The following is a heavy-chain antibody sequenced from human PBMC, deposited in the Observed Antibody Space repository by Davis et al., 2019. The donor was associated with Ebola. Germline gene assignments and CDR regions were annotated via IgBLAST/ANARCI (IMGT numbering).Heavy chain of an antibody. V-gene: IGHV4-34*01. Sequence: MPSETLSLTCAVSGGSFSGYYWSWIRQPPGKGLEWIGEINHSGSSNYTPPLKSRVTISLDTSRNQFSLRLGSLTAADTAVYYCARAFHNWYFDLWGRGTLVTVSS. CDR3: ARAFHNWYFDL. CDR2: INHSGSS. CDR1: GGSFSGYY. J-gene: IGHJ2*01.